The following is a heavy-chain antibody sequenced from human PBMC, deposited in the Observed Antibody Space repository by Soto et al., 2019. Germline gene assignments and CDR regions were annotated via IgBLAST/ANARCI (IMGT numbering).Heavy chain of an antibody. CDR3: ATTRVVVVAAPGGWFDP. CDR2: IYYSGST. CDR1: GGSISSGGYY. J-gene: IGHJ5*02. Sequence: PSETLSLTCTVSGGSISSGGYYWSWIRQHPGKGLEWIGYIYYSGSTYYNPSLKSRVTVSVDTSKNQFSLKLSSVTAADTAVYYCATTRVVVVAAPGGWFDPWGQGTLVTVSS. V-gene: IGHV4-31*03. D-gene: IGHD2-15*01.